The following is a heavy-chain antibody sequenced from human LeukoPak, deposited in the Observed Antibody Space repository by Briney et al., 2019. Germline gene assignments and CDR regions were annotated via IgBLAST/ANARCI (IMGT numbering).Heavy chain of an antibody. CDR1: GGTFSSYA. D-gene: IGHD3-10*01. J-gene: IGHJ4*02. V-gene: IGHV1-69*04. CDR2: IIPILGIA. Sequence: ASVKVSCKASGGTFSSYAISWVRQAPGQGLEWMGRIIPILGIANYAQKFQGRVTITADKSTSTAYMELSSLRSEDTAVYYCARVTGFGMGGYYFDYWGQGTLVTVSS. CDR3: ARVTGFGMGGYYFDY.